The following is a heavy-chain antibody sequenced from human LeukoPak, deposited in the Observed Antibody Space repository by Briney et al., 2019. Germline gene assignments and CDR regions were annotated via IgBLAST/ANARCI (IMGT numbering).Heavy chain of an antibody. D-gene: IGHD6-13*01. CDR1: GYSFTDYW. CDR2: IYPGDSDT. J-gene: IGHJ5*02. V-gene: IGHV5-51*01. CDR3: ARRGTPYSSRGWWFDP. Sequence: GESLKISCKGSGYSFTDYWIGWVRQMPGKGLEWMGIIYPGDSDTRYSPSFQGQVTISADKSISTAYLQWSSLKASDTAMYYCARRGTPYSSRGWWFDPWGQGTLVTVSS.